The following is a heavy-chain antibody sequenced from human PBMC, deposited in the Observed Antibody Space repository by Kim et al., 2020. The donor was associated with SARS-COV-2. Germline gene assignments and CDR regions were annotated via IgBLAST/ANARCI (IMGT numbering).Heavy chain of an antibody. D-gene: IGHD3-9*01. V-gene: IGHV1-8*01. CDR1: GYTFTSYD. Sequence: ASVKVSCKASGYTFTSYDINWVRQATGQGLEWMGWMNPNSGNTGYAQKFQGRVTMTRNTSVSTAYMELSSLRSEDTAVYYCARALRYFDWLLSHYYYYYYMGVWGKGTTVTVYS. CDR2: MNPNSGNT. CDR3: ARALRYFDWLLSHYYYYYYMGV. J-gene: IGHJ6*03.